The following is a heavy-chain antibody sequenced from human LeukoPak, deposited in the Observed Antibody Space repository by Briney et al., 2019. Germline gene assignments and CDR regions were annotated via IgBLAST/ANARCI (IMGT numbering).Heavy chain of an antibody. CDR3: AKTTVVKGERYHYYYYMDV. J-gene: IGHJ6*03. CDR2: IHYSGST. Sequence: PSETLSLTCTVSGVSISNYYWSWIRQPPGKGLEWIGYIHYSGSTSYNPSLKSRVTISVDTSKQQFSLKLSSVTAADTAVYYCAKTTVVKGERYHYYYYMDVWGKGTTVTISS. V-gene: IGHV4-59*01. D-gene: IGHD4-23*01. CDR1: GVSISNYY.